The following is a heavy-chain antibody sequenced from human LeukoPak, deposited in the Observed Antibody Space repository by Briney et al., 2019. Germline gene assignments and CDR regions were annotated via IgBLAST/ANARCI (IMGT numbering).Heavy chain of an antibody. CDR1: GFTITSNY. CDR3: AREGMGYFDS. V-gene: IGHV3-66*01. J-gene: IGHJ4*02. CDR2: IYSGGFT. Sequence: GGSLRLSCAASGFTITSNYMNWARQAPGKGLEWVAIIYSGGFTYYRDSVKGRFTIYRDNSKNTVYLQMNSLRVEDTAVYYCAREGMGYFDSWGQGTLVTVSS. D-gene: IGHD5-24*01.